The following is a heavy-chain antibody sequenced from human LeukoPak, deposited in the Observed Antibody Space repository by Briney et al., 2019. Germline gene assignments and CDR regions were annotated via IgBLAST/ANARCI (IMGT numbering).Heavy chain of an antibody. D-gene: IGHD3-22*01. V-gene: IGHV3-21*01. CDR2: ISSSSSYI. CDR1: GFTFSSYS. J-gene: IGHJ4*02. CDR3: ARDLWYYDSSGPLDDY. Sequence: GGSLRLSCAASGFTFSSYSMNWVRQAPGKGLEWGSSISSSSSYIYYADSVKGRFTISRDNAKNSLYLQMNSLRAEDTAVYYCARDLWYYDSSGPLDDYWGQGTLVTVSS.